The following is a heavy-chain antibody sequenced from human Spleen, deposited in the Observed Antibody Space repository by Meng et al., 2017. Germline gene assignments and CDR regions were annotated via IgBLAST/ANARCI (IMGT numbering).Heavy chain of an antibody. Sequence: GSLRLSCAVSGYSISSGHYWGWIRQPPGKGLEWIGSINYSGSTYHNPSLKSRVTISVDTSKNQFSLKLNSVTAADTAVYYCARTRRTSYYDSSGYVEYWGQGTLVTVSS. J-gene: IGHJ4*02. V-gene: IGHV4-38-2*01. CDR2: INYSGST. CDR1: GYSISSGHY. D-gene: IGHD3-22*01. CDR3: ARTRRTSYYDSSGYVEY.